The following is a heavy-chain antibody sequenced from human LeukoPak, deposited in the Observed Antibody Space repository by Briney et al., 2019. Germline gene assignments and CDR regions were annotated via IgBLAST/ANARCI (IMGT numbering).Heavy chain of an antibody. Sequence: GGSLRLSCAASGFTFSSYAMHWVRQAPGKGLEYVSAISSNGGSTYYANSVKGRFTISRDNSKNTLYLQMRSLRAEDMAVYYCARDGFDYWGQGTLVTVSS. CDR1: GFTFSSYA. CDR2: ISSNGGST. CDR3: ARDGFDY. J-gene: IGHJ4*02. V-gene: IGHV3-64*01.